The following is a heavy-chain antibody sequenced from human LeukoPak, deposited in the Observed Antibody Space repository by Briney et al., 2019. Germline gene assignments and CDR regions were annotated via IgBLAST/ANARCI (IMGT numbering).Heavy chain of an antibody. CDR1: GDSISSGDYY. CDR2: ISSSGST. V-gene: IGHV4-61*02. CDR3: AREPQYYYDSSGYYSSPYFDY. D-gene: IGHD3-22*01. J-gene: IGHJ4*02. Sequence: SETLSLTCTVSGDSISSGDYYWSWIRQPAGKGLEWIGRISSSGSTYYNPSLKSRVTISVDTSKNQFSLKLSSVTAADTAVYYCAREPQYYYDSSGYYSSPYFDYWGQGTLVTVSS.